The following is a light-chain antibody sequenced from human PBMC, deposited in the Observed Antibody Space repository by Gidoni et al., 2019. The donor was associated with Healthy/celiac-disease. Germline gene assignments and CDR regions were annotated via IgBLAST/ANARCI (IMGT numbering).Light chain of an antibody. CDR2: DAS. V-gene: IGKV3-11*01. CDR1: QSVSSY. Sequence: EIVLTQSPATLSLSPGERATLSCRASQSVSSYLAWYQQKPGQAPRLLIYDASNRATGIPARFSGSGSGTDFTLTISSLEPEDFAVYYCQQRSNWPSGSFXQXTKLEIK. CDR3: QQRSNWPSGS. J-gene: IGKJ2*04.